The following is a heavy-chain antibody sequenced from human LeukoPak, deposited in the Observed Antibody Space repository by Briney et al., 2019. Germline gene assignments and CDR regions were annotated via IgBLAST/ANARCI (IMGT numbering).Heavy chain of an antibody. CDR3: ARHDAGIAARPFDN. Sequence: SETLSLTCTVSGGSISTYYWSWIRRPPGKGLEWIAYIHASGPTNYNPSLKSRITISVDTSKNQFSLKLSSVIAADTAVYYCARHDAGIAARPFDNWGQGTLVTVSS. V-gene: IGHV4-4*09. CDR1: GGSISTYY. J-gene: IGHJ4*02. CDR2: IHASGPT. D-gene: IGHD6-6*01.